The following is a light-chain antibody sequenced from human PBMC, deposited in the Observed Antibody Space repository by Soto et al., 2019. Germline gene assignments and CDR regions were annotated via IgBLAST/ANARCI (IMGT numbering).Light chain of an antibody. V-gene: IGLV2-8*01. Sequence: QSVLTQPPSASGSPGQSVTISRTGTSSDVGGYNYVSWYQQHPGKAPKLMIYQVTNRPSGVSNRFSGSKSGNTASLTISGLQAEDEADYYCSSYTGSTNYVFGTGTKVTVL. J-gene: IGLJ1*01. CDR1: SSDVGGYNY. CDR3: SSYTGSTNYV. CDR2: QVT.